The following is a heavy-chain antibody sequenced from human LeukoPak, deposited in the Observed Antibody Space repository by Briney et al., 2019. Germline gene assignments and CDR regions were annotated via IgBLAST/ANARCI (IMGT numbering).Heavy chain of an antibody. CDR2: ISTDGSIT. CDR1: GFTFSSYW. D-gene: IGHD6-19*01. CDR3: AKPYGSGYYFFDN. J-gene: IGHJ4*02. Sequence: PGGSLRLSCAASGFTFSSYWMYWVRQAPGKGLVWVSHISTDGSITTYADSVRGRFTISRDNAKNTLYLQMNSLRAEDTAVYYCAKPYGSGYYFFDNWGQGTLVTVSS. V-gene: IGHV3-74*01.